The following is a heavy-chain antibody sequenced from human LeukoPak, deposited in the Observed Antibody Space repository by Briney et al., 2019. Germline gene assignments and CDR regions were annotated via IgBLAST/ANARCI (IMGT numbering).Heavy chain of an antibody. CDR1: GFTFSSYE. CDR2: ISSSGSTI. CDR3: AREKVTYSFFDY. V-gene: IGHV3-48*03. Sequence: GGSLRLSCAASGFTFSSYEMNWVRQAPGKGLEWVSYISSSGSTIYYADSVKGRFTISRDNAKNSLYLQMSSLRAEDTAVYYCAREKVTYSFFDYWGQGTLVTVSS. D-gene: IGHD4-11*01. J-gene: IGHJ4*02.